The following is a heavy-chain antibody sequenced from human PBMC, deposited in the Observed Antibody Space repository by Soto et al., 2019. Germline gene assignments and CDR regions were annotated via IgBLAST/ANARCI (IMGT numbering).Heavy chain of an antibody. CDR1: GFTFRNYA. Sequence: GGSLRLSCAASGFTFRNYAMTGARQAPGKGLEWVSSLLRSGSSAYYADSVRGRFTISSDTSANSLSLQMDTLRAEDTAIYYCPKDAIYGDGIWLWDSWGQGTVVTVPA. V-gene: IGHV3-23*01. J-gene: IGHJ5*02. CDR2: LLRSGSSA. CDR3: PKDAIYGDGIWLWDS. D-gene: IGHD4-17*01.